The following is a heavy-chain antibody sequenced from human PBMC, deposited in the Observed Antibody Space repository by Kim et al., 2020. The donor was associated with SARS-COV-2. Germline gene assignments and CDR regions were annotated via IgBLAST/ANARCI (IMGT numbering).Heavy chain of an antibody. D-gene: IGHD1-7*01. Sequence: SETLSLTCAVYGGSFSGYYWSWIRQPPGKGLEWIGEINHSGSTNYNPSLKSRVTISVDTSKNQFSLKLSSVTAADTAVYYCARASLTGTTYYWGQGTLVTVSS. CDR2: INHSGST. CDR3: ARASLTGTTYY. V-gene: IGHV4-34*01. CDR1: GGSFSGYY. J-gene: IGHJ4*02.